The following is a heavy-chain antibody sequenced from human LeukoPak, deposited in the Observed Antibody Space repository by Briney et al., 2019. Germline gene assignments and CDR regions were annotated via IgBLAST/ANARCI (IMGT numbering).Heavy chain of an antibody. J-gene: IGHJ6*03. Sequence: GGSLRLSRAASGFTFSSYWMRCVRHAPGKGLECVADIKQHGSQKYYIDSVKDRFTISRHNAKNSLYLPMDSLRDEDTAVYYCASESYYYYYMDVWGKGTKVTVSS. CDR2: IKQHGSQK. CDR3: ASESYYYYYMDV. CDR1: GFTFSSYW. V-gene: IGHV3-7*01.